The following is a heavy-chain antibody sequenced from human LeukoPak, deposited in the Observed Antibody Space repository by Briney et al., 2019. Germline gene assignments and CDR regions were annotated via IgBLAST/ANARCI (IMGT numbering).Heavy chain of an antibody. CDR1: GGYSISYY. CDR3: ARCGDGSIAAAGSDY. Sequence: SETLSLTCAVYGGYSISYYWSWIRQPPGKGLEWIGEINHSGSTNYNPSLKSRVTISVDTSKNQFSLKLSSVTAADTAVYYCARCGDGSIAAAGSDYWGQGTLVTVSS. V-gene: IGHV4-34*01. J-gene: IGHJ4*02. D-gene: IGHD6-13*01. CDR2: INHSGST.